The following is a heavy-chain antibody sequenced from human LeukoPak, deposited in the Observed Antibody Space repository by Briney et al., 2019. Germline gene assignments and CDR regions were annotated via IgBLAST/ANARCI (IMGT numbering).Heavy chain of an antibody. CDR3: ARGLYLALDY. V-gene: IGHV3-74*01. D-gene: IGHD2/OR15-2a*01. CDR2: INSDGSST. Sequence: GGSLRLSCAASGLIFTSYWMHWVRQAPGKGLVWVSRINSDGSSTTYADSVKGRFTISRDNAKNTLYLQMNSLRAEDTAVYYCARGLYLALDYWGQGTLVTVSS. J-gene: IGHJ4*02. CDR1: GLIFTSYW.